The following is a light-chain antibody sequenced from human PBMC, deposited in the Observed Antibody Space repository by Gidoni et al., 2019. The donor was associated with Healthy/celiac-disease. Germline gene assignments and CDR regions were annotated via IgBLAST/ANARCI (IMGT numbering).Light chain of an antibody. Sequence: SAAPGQSITISCTGTSSDVGGYNYVSWYQQHPGKAPKLMIYEVSNRPSGVSNRFSGSKFGNTASLTISGLQAEDEADYYCSSYTSSSTVVFGGGTKLTVL. V-gene: IGLV2-14*01. CDR2: EVS. CDR3: SSYTSSSTVV. J-gene: IGLJ2*01. CDR1: SSDVGGYNY.